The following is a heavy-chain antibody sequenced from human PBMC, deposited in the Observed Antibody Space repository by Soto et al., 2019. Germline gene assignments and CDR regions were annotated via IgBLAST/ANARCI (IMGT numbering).Heavy chain of an antibody. CDR1: GFTFSSYS. D-gene: IGHD3-16*01. Sequence: EVQLVESGGGLVQPGGSLRLSCAAYGFTFSSYSMNWVRQAPGKGLEWVSYISTSSSTIYYADPVKGRFTISRDNAKNSLDLQMHRLRAEETAVYYCARDLWGVGVPSPWGHGTLVIVST. CDR3: ARDLWGVGVPSP. CDR2: ISTSSSTI. J-gene: IGHJ5*02. V-gene: IGHV3-48*01.